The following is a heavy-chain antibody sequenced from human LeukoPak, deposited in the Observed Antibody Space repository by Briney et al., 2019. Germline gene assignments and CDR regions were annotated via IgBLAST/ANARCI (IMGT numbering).Heavy chain of an antibody. Sequence: GASVKVSCKASGGTFSSYAISWVRQAPGQGLEWMGGIIPIFGTANYAQKFQGRVTITADKSTSTAYMELSSLRSEDTAVYYCATPRVDTAMLDAFDIWGQGTMVTVSS. J-gene: IGHJ3*02. CDR3: ATPRVDTAMLDAFDI. D-gene: IGHD5-18*01. V-gene: IGHV1-69*06. CDR2: IIPIFGTA. CDR1: GGTFSSYA.